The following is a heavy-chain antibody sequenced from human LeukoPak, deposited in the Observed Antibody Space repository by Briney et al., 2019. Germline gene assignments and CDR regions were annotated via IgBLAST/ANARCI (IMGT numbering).Heavy chain of an antibody. CDR3: ARVGVLELRWFDY. CDR1: GFIVSSNY. CDR2: IYSGGST. V-gene: IGHV3-53*01. J-gene: IGHJ4*02. Sequence: GGSLRLSCAASGFIVSSNYMSWVRQAPGKGLEWVSVIYSGGSTYYAASVKGRFTISRDNSKNTLYLQMNSLRAEDTAVYYCARVGVLELRWFDYWGQGTLVSVSS. D-gene: IGHD1-7*01.